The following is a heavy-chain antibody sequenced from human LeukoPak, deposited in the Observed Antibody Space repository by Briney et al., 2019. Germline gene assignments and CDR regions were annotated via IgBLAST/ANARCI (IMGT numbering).Heavy chain of an antibody. V-gene: IGHV4-59*01. J-gene: IGHJ3*02. CDR1: GGSISSYY. CDR3: ARDARNGDDAFDI. Sequence: SETLSLTCTVSGGSISSYYWSWIRQPPGKGLEWIGCIYYSGSTNYNPSLKSRVTISVDTSKNQFSLKLSSVTAADTAVYYCARDARNGDDAFDIWGQGTMVTVSS. D-gene: IGHD3-10*01. CDR2: IYYSGST.